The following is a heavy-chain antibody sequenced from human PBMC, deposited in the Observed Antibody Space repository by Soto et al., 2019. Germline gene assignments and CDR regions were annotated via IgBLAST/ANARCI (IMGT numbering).Heavy chain of an antibody. CDR2: IIPIFGTA. D-gene: IGHD2-2*01. CDR3: ARDSGCSSTSCPAKPYGMDV. J-gene: IGHJ6*02. V-gene: IGHV1-69*13. Sequence: GASVKVSCKASGGTFISYAISWVRQAPGQGLEWMGGIIPIFGTANYAQKFQGRVTITADESTSTAYMELSGLRSEDTAVYYCARDSGCSSTSCPAKPYGMDVWGQGTTVTVSS. CDR1: GGTFISYA.